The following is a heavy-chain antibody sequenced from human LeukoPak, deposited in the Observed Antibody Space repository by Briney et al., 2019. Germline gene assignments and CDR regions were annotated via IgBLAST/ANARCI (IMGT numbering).Heavy chain of an antibody. Sequence: GRSLRLSCAASGFTFSSYVMHWVRQAPGKGLEWVAMISYDGTNKYYADSVRGRFTISRDNSKNTLYLQMNSLRAEDTAVYYCAREVGDSRSYYYYYMDVWGKGTTVTISS. CDR1: GFTFSSYV. CDR3: AREVGDSRSYYYYYMDV. J-gene: IGHJ6*03. V-gene: IGHV3-30*03. D-gene: IGHD2-21*02. CDR2: ISYDGTNK.